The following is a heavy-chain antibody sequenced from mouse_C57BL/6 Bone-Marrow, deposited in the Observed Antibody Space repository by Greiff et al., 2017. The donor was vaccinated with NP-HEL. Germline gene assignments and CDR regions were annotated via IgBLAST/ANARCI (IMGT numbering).Heavy chain of an antibody. Sequence: VKLQESGAELARPGASVKLSCKASGYTFTSYGISWVKQRPGQGLEWIGEIYPRSGNTYYNEKFKGKATLTADKSSSTAYMELRSLTSEDSAVYFCARYGYDWFAYWGQGTLVTVSA. D-gene: IGHD2-2*01. CDR3: ARYGYDWFAY. V-gene: IGHV1-81*01. CDR1: GYTFTSYG. CDR2: IYPRSGNT. J-gene: IGHJ3*01.